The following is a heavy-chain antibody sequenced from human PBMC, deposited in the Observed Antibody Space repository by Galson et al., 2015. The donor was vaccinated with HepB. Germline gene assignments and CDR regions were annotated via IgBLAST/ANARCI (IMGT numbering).Heavy chain of an antibody. CDR1: GYTLTELS. CDR2: FDPEDGET. D-gene: IGHD1-14*01. Sequence: SVKVSCKVSGYTLTELSMHWVRQAPGKGLEWMGGFDPEDGETIYAQKFQGRVTMTEDTSTDTAYMELSSLRSEDTAVYYCATSSTSRTRRGVPNDAFDIWGQGTMVTVSS. CDR3: ATSSTSRTRRGVPNDAFDI. J-gene: IGHJ3*02. V-gene: IGHV1-24*01.